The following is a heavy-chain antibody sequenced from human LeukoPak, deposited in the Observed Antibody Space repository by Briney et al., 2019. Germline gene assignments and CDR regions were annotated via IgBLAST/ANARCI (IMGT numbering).Heavy chain of an antibody. CDR2: IYYSGST. CDR3: ARPGIAAAGTPGWFDP. CDR1: GGSISSSSYY. J-gene: IGHJ5*02. Sequence: ASETLSLTCTVSGGSISSSSYYWGWIRQPPGKGLEWIGSIYYSGSTYYNPSVKSRVTISVDTSKNQFSLKLSSVTAADTAVYYCARPGIAAAGTPGWFDPWGQGTLVTVSS. V-gene: IGHV4-39*01. D-gene: IGHD6-13*01.